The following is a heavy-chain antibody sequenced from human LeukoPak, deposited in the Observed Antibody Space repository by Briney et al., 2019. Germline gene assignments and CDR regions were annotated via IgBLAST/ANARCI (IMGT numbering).Heavy chain of an antibody. D-gene: IGHD1-26*01. CDR3: ARDGLISGSYFDY. CDR1: GFTFSTYN. V-gene: IGHV3-21*01. Sequence: GGSLRLSCAASGFTFSTYNMNWVRQAPGKGLEWVSSITSSSSYTFYADSVKGRFTISRDNAKSSLYLQMNSLRAEDTAVYYCARDGLISGSYFDYWGQGTLVTVSS. J-gene: IGHJ4*02. CDR2: ITSSSSYT.